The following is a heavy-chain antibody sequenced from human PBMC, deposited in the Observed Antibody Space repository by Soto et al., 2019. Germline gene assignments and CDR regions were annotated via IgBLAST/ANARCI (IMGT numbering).Heavy chain of an antibody. CDR2: ISTYNGNT. D-gene: IGHD1-26*01. CDR1: GYTFTNYG. V-gene: IGHV1-18*01. CDR3: AGLGGDDAFDI. Sequence: ASVKVSCKASGYTFTNYGFTWVRQAPGQGLEWMGWISTYNGNTNYAQKLQGRVTMTTDTSTSTAYMELRSLRSYDTAVYYCAGLGGDDAFDIWGQGTMVTVSS. J-gene: IGHJ3*02.